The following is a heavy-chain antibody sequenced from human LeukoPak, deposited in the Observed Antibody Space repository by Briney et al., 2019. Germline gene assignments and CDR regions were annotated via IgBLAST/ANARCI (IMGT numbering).Heavy chain of an antibody. J-gene: IGHJ4*02. CDR2: ISGSGGNT. CDR3: AKTNGYYDY. V-gene: IGHV3-23*01. CDR1: GFTFSSYG. D-gene: IGHD3-22*01. Sequence: GGSLRLSCAASGFTFSSYGMSWVRQAPGKGLEWVPSISGSGGNTYYADSVKGRFTISRDNSKSTVYLQMNSLRAEDTAVYHCAKTNGYYDYWGQGTLATVSS.